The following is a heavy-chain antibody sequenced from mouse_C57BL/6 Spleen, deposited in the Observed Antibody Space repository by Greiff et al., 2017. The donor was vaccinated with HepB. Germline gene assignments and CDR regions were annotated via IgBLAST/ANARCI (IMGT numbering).Heavy chain of an antibody. D-gene: IGHD1-1*01. V-gene: IGHV1-19*01. CDR1: GYTFTDYY. J-gene: IGHJ1*03. CDR3: SRRVITTVVAPYWYFDV. Sequence: VQLQQSGPVLVKPGASVKMSCKASGYTFTDYYMNWVKQSHGKSLEWIGVVNPYNGGTSYNQKFKGKATLTVDKSSSTAYMELNSLTSEDSAVYYCSRRVITTVVAPYWYFDVWGTGTTVTVSS. CDR2: VNPYNGGT.